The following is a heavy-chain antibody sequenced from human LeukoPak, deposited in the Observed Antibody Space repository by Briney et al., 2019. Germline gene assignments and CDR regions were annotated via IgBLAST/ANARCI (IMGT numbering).Heavy chain of an antibody. CDR1: GFTLSSYW. D-gene: IGHD2-15*01. CDR2: INSDGSST. CDR3: AKNGDRGAYCSGGSCYPYYYYYMDV. Sequence: GGSLRLSCAASGFTLSSYWMHWVRQAPGKGLVWVSRINSDGSSTSYADSVKGRFTISRDNAKNTLYLQMNSLRAEDTAIYYCAKNGDRGAYCSGGSCYPYYYYYMDVWGKGTTVTISS. J-gene: IGHJ6*03. V-gene: IGHV3-74*01.